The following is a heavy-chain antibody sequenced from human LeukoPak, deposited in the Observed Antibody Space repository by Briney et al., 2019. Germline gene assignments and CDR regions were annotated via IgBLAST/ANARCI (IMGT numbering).Heavy chain of an antibody. D-gene: IGHD4-23*01. J-gene: IGHJ4*02. Sequence: SETLSLTCTVSGGSISSGDYYWSWIRQPPGKGLEWIGYIYYSGSTYYNPSLKSRVTISVDTSKNQFSLKLSSVTAADTAVYHCARVADYGGNPIDYWGQGTLVTVSS. V-gene: IGHV4-30-4*01. CDR1: GGSISSGDYY. CDR3: ARVADYGGNPIDY. CDR2: IYYSGST.